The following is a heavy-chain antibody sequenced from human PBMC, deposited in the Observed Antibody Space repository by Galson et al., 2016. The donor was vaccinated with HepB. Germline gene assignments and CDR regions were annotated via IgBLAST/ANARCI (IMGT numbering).Heavy chain of an antibody. CDR3: AGHPFLKSAADY. J-gene: IGHJ4*02. D-gene: IGHD6-13*01. V-gene: IGHV5-51*01. Sequence: QSGAEVKKPGESLKISCQGSGYSFTNYWIAWVRQMPGKGLEWMGIIYPGDSDTRYSPSFQGQITISVDKSISTAYLQWSSLKASDSAMFYCAGHPFLKSAADYWGQGTLLTVSS. CDR1: GYSFTNYW. CDR2: IYPGDSDT.